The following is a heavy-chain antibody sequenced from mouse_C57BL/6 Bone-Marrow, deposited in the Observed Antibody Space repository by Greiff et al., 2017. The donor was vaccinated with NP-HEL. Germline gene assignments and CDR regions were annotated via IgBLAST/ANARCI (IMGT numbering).Heavy chain of an antibody. V-gene: IGHV1-26*01. D-gene: IGHD4-1*01. J-gene: IGHJ3*01. Sequence: VQLQQSGPELVKPGASVKISCKASGYTFTDYYMNWVKQSHGKSLEWIGDINPNNGGTSYNQKFKGKATLTVDKSSSTAYMELRSLTSEDSAVYYCARRLGRAYWGQGTLVTVSA. CDR3: ARRLGRAY. CDR1: GYTFTDYY. CDR2: INPNNGGT.